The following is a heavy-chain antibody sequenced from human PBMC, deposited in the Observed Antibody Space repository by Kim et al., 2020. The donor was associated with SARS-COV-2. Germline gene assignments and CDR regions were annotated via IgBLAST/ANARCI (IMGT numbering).Heavy chain of an antibody. D-gene: IGHD6-13*01. CDR3: AKDHRARQQLVDYYYGMDV. V-gene: IGHV3-23*01. Sequence: GGSLRLSCAASGFTFSSYAMSWVRQAPGKGLEWVSAISGSGGSTYYADSVKGRFTISRDNSKNTLYLQMNSLRAEDTAVYYCAKDHRARQQLVDYYYGMDVWGQGTTVTVSS. J-gene: IGHJ6*02. CDR1: GFTFSSYA. CDR2: ISGSGGST.